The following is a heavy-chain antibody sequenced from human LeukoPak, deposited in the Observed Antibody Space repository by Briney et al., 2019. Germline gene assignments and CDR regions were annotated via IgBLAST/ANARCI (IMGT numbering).Heavy chain of an antibody. CDR3: AKDRAARNPANDY. D-gene: IGHD6-6*01. V-gene: IGHV3-30*18. CDR2: ISYDGSNK. CDR1: GFTFSSYG. J-gene: IGHJ4*02. Sequence: GGSLRLSCAASGFTFSSYGMHWVRQAPGKGLEWVAVISYDGSNKYYADSVKGRFTISRDNSKNTLYLQMNSLRAEDTAVYYCAKDRAARNPANDYWGQGTLVTVSS.